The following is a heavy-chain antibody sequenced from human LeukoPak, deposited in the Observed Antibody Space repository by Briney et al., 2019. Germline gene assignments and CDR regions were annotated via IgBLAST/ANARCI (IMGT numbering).Heavy chain of an antibody. CDR1: EYTFTGYY. J-gene: IGHJ6*03. CDR2: INPHSGDT. V-gene: IGHV1-2*02. Sequence: GASVKVSCKASEYTFTGYYLHWVRQAPGQGLEWMGWINPHSGDTDYAQKFQGRVTMTRDTSISTAYMELSRLRSDDTAVYYCAREGLLWFGEEYYYYYYMDVWGKGTTVTVSS. CDR3: AREGLLWFGEEYYYYYYMDV. D-gene: IGHD3-10*01.